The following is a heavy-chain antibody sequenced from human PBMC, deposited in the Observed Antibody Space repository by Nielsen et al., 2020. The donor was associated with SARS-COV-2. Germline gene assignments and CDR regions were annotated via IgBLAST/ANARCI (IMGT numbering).Heavy chain of an antibody. CDR3: AKRSLFSSNYYYGLDV. J-gene: IGHJ6*02. Sequence: GESLKISCAASGFTFSTYAMNWVRQAPGKGLEWVSGIGGGGARTFYADSVKGRFTVSRNNSKNTLYLQMNILRAEDTAVYYCAKRSLFSSNYYYGLDVWGQGTTAIVPS. V-gene: IGHV3-23*01. CDR2: IGGGGART. CDR1: GFTFSTYA. D-gene: IGHD2-21*01.